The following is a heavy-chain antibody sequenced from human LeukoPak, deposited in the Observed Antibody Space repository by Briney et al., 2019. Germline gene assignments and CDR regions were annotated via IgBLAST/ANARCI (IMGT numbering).Heavy chain of an antibody. CDR2: ISTDGTAT. V-gene: IGHV3-74*01. CDR3: VRDSNLSFDY. CDR1: GLTLSPYW. Sequence: GGSLRLSCAASGLTLSPYWMHWVRQAPGKGLVWVSHISTDGTATTYAASVKGRFTISRDNAKSTLYLQMNSLRAEDTAVYYCVRDSNLSFDYWGQGSLVTVSS. J-gene: IGHJ4*02. D-gene: IGHD1-14*01.